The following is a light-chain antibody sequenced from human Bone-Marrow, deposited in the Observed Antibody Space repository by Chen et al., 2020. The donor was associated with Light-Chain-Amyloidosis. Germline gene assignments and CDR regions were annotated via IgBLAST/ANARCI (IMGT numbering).Light chain of an antibody. CDR1: NIGSTS. V-gene: IGLV3-21*02. Sequence: SYVLTQPYSVSVAPGQTATIACGGNNIGSTSVHWYQQTPGQAPLLVVYDDSDRPSGLPERLSGSNSGNTATLTISRVEAGDEADYYCQVWDRSSDRPVFGGGTKLTVL. CDR3: QVWDRSSDRPV. CDR2: DDS. J-gene: IGLJ3*02.